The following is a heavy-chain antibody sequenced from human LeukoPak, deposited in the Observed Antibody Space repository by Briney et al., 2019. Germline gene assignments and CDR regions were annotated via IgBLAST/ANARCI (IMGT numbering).Heavy chain of an antibody. CDR3: AKNLRSMPPLPLDY. CDR1: GFTFSRYW. Sequence: GGSLRLSCAASGFTFSRYWMNWVRQAPGKGLEWVLAISGSGGTTYYADSVKDRFTISRDNSKKTVFLQMNSLRAEDTAVYYCAKNLRSMPPLPLDYWGQGTLVTVSS. D-gene: IGHD2-2*01. CDR2: ISGSGGTT. J-gene: IGHJ4*02. V-gene: IGHV3-23*01.